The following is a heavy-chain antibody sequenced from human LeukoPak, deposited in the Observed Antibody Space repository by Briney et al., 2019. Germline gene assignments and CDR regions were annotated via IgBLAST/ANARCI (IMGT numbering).Heavy chain of an antibody. CDR3: AGHHPRNXVDF. CDR1: GGPISSYY. CDR2: ISDIGSI. Sequence: KTSETLSLTCTVSGGPISSYYWSWIRQPPGKGLEWIAYISDIGSINYNPSLKSRVTISLDTSKNQFSLKLRSVTAADTAVYYCAGHHPRNXVDFWGQGTLVTVSS. V-gene: IGHV4-59*08. J-gene: IGHJ4*02.